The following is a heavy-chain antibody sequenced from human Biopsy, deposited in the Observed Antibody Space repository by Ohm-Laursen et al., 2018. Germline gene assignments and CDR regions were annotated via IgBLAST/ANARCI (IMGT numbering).Heavy chain of an antibody. V-gene: IGHV4-39*01. CDR2: IYNTETT. CDR1: GGSISNYF. CDR3: ARHPTGFWFDP. J-gene: IGHJ5*02. Sequence: GTLSLTCAVSGGSISNYFWAWLRQPPGKGLEWIGSIYNTETTFYNPSLKSRVTISVDTSTNQFSLKVSSVTAADTALYFCARHPTGFWFDPWGHGTLVTVSS.